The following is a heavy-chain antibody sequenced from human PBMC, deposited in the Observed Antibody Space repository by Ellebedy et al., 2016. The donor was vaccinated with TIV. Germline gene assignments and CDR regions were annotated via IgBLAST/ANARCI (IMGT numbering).Heavy chain of an antibody. Sequence: GESLKISXAASGFNLRDYYMSWISQAPGKGLEWVSYINSSGSSMNYADSVKGRFTISRDNAKNSLYLQMNSLRAEDTAVYYCARALGGAGDYWGQGTLVTVSS. V-gene: IGHV3-11*01. J-gene: IGHJ4*02. CDR3: ARALGGAGDY. CDR1: GFNLRDYY. CDR2: INSSGSSM. D-gene: IGHD3-16*01.